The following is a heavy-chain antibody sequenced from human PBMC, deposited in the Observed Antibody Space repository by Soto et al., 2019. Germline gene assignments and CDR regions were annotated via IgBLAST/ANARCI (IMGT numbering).Heavy chain of an antibody. CDR1: GFTFGDYA. CDR2: IRSKPYGWTT. D-gene: IGHD3-22*01. CDR3: TRGDYYDSPPGD. J-gene: IGHJ4*02. V-gene: IGHV3-49*03. Sequence: SLSLSCTASGFTFGDYAMSGFRQAPGKGLEWVGFIRSKPYGWTTEYAASVKGRFTISRDDSKSIAYLQMHSLKTEDTAVYYRTRGDYYDSPPGDWGQRTLVTVPS.